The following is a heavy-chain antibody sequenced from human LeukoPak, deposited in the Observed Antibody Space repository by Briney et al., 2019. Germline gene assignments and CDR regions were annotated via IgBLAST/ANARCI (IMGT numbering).Heavy chain of an antibody. Sequence: GSLRLSCAASGFTFSSYGMHWVRQAPGKGLEWVAVISYDGSNKYYADSVKGRFTISRDNSKNTLYLQMNSLRAEDTAVYYCAKDDCSSTSCYDVNWFDPWGQGTLVTVSS. CDR2: ISYDGSNK. D-gene: IGHD2-2*01. CDR1: GFTFSSYG. V-gene: IGHV3-30*18. J-gene: IGHJ5*02. CDR3: AKDDCSSTSCYDVNWFDP.